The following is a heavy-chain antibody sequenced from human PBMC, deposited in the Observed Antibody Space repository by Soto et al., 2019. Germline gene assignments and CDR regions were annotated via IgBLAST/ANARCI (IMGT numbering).Heavy chain of an antibody. D-gene: IGHD1-1*01. CDR3: ARGAGGTTNDAFDI. J-gene: IGHJ3*02. CDR2: IIPIFGTA. CDR1: GGTFSSYA. V-gene: IGHV1-69*13. Sequence: ASVKVSCKASGGTFSSYAISWVRQAPGQGLEWMGGIIPIFGTANYAQKFQGRVTITADESTSTAYMELSSLRSEDTAVYYCARGAGGTTNDAFDIWGQGTMVTVSS.